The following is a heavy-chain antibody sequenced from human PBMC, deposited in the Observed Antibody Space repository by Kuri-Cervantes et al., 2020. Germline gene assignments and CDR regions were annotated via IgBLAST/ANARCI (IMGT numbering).Heavy chain of an antibody. D-gene: IGHD5-24*01. Sequence: SETLSLTCTVSGVSINSNNYYWGWIRQSPGKGLKWIGNFYYSGSTYYNPSLKSRVTISVDTSKNQFSLRLSSVTAADTAVYYCARQTGGRWLQFYYFDYWGQGTLVTVSS. J-gene: IGHJ4*02. CDR2: FYYSGST. V-gene: IGHV4-39*01. CDR1: GVSINSNNYY. CDR3: ARQTGGRWLQFYYFDY.